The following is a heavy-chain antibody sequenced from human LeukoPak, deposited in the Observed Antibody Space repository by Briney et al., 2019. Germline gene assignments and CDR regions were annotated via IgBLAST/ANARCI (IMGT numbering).Heavy chain of an antibody. CDR1: GGSISSGGYY. CDR3: AREATVTTGPDYYYYGMDV. J-gene: IGHJ6*04. Sequence: PSQTLSLTCTVSGGSISSGGYYWSWIRQHPGKGLEWIGYIYYSGSTYYNPSLKSRVTISVDTPKNQFSLKLSSVTAADTAVYYCAREATVTTGPDYYYYGMDVWGKGTTVTVSS. CDR2: IYYSGST. D-gene: IGHD4-17*01. V-gene: IGHV4-31*03.